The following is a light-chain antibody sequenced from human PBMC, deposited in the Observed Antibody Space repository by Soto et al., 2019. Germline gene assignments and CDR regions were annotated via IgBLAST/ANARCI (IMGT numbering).Light chain of an antibody. J-gene: IGLJ2*01. V-gene: IGLV2-14*03. CDR3: SSYTSSXTPV. CDR1: SSDVGGYNY. CDR2: DVT. Sequence: QSALTQPASVSGSPGQSITISCTGTSSDVGGYNYVSWYQQHPGKAPKLMIYDVTNRPSGASNRFSGSKSGNTASLTISGLQAEDEADYYCSSYTSSXTPVFGGGTK.